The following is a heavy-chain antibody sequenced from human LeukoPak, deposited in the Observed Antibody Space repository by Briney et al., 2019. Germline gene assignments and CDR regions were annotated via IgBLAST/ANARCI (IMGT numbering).Heavy chain of an antibody. CDR1: GFTFSGYA. D-gene: IGHD3-10*01. Sequence: PGGSLRLSCAASGFTFSGYAMNWVRQAPGKGLEWVSHIYSSDTTYADPVKGRFTISRDNAKNSLYLQMNSLRDEDTAVYYCARDLHYAFDIWGQGTMVTASS. J-gene: IGHJ3*02. CDR3: ARDLHYAFDI. CDR2: IYSSDTT. V-gene: IGHV3-48*02.